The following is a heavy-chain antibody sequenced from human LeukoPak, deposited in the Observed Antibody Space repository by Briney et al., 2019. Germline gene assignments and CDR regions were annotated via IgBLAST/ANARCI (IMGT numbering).Heavy chain of an antibody. CDR2: ITATSTSI. D-gene: IGHD6-6*01. Sequence: GGSLRLSCTVSGFTFSTYTMNWVRQAPGKGLEWVSSITATSTSIYYADSVRGRFTISRDNAKNSLFLQMSSLRADDTAAYFCAKERPHGMDVWGQGATVTVSS. V-gene: IGHV3-21*06. J-gene: IGHJ6*02. CDR3: AKERPHGMDV. CDR1: GFTFSTYT.